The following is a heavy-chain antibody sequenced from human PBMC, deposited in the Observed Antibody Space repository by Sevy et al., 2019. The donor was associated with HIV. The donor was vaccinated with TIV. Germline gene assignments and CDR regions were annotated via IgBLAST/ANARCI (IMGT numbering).Heavy chain of an antibody. CDR3: GEGGGGHYDPDEIGYYFYYYNMDV. J-gene: IGHJ6*03. D-gene: IGHD3-22*01. V-gene: IGHV3-23*01. CDR1: GFSFDSYG. Sequence: GGSLRLSCAVSGFSFDSYGMTWVRQAPGKGLEWVSGISGSGTRTYYADSVKGRFIISRDNSKNTLYLQMNSLRSEDTDIYYIGEGGGGHYDPDEIGYYFYYYNMDVWGKGTTVTVSS. CDR2: ISGSGTRT.